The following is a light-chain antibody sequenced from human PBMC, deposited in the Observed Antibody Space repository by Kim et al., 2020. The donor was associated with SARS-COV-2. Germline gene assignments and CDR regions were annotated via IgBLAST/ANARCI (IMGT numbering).Light chain of an antibody. Sequence: GQPITISCTGTSRDVGGYNYVSWYQQHPDKAPKLIIYDVSKRPSGLSNRFSGSKSGSTAYLTISGLQAEDEADYYCSSYTTSNSWVFGGGTQLTVL. CDR1: SRDVGGYNY. V-gene: IGLV2-14*03. CDR3: SSYTTSNSWV. CDR2: DVS. J-gene: IGLJ3*02.